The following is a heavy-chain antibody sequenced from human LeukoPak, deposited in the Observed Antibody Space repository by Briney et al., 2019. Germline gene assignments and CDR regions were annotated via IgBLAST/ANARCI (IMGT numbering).Heavy chain of an antibody. CDR2: IYPGDSET. Sequence: GESLKISCKGSGYSFTSYWIGWVRQMPGKGLEWMGIIYPGDSETRYSPSFQGQVTISADKSISTTYLQWTSLKASYTAIYYCATTSRYFDHWGQGTLVTVSP. CDR3: ATTSRYFDH. D-gene: IGHD6-6*01. V-gene: IGHV5-51*01. J-gene: IGHJ4*02. CDR1: GYSFTSYW.